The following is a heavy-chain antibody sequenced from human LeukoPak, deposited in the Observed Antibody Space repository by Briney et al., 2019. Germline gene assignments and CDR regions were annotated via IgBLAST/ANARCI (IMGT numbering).Heavy chain of an antibody. J-gene: IGHJ4*02. CDR1: GFTFSDYS. Sequence: PGGSLRLSCAASGFTFSDYSMNWVRQAPGKGLEWVGFIRSKPYGETTEYAASVQGRFTISRDDSKSISYLQMNSLKTEDTAVYYCTRDAKGDYFGAGSSRYYFDYWGQGTLVTVSS. CDR2: IRSKPYGETT. D-gene: IGHD3-10*01. V-gene: IGHV3-49*04. CDR3: TRDAKGDYFGAGSSRYYFDY.